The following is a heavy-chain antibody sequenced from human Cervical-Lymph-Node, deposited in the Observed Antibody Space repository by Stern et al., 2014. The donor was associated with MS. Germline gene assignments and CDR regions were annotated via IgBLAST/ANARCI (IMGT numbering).Heavy chain of an antibody. J-gene: IGHJ6*02. V-gene: IGHV1-69*01. Sequence: QVQLVESGAEVKKPGSSVKVSCKASGGTFSSYAISWVRQAPGQGLEWMGGIIPIFGTANYAQKCQGRVTITADESTSTAYMELSSLRSEDTAVYYCARGYDSSGYYLGYYGMDVWGQGTTVTVSS. CDR2: IIPIFGTA. CDR3: ARGYDSSGYYLGYYGMDV. CDR1: GGTFSSYA. D-gene: IGHD3-22*01.